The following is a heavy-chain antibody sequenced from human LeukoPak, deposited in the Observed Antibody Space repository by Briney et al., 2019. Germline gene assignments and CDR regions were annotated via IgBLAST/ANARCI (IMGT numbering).Heavy chain of an antibody. CDR2: IGTYNGNT. Sequence: GASVKVSCKASGYTFTNYGISWVRLVPGQGLEWMGWIGTYNGNTNYAQNLQGRVTMTTDTSTSTAYMELRSLRSDDTAVYYCARRYGDYGIDWYFDLWGRGTLVTVSS. J-gene: IGHJ2*01. D-gene: IGHD4-17*01. CDR3: ARRYGDYGIDWYFDL. V-gene: IGHV1-18*01. CDR1: GYTFTNYG.